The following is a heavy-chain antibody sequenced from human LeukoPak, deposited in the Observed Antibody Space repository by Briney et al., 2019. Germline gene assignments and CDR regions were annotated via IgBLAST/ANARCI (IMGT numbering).Heavy chain of an antibody. CDR1: GGSFSGYY. V-gene: IGHV4-34*01. D-gene: IGHD2-15*01. Sequence: PSETLSLTCAVYGGSFSGYYWSWIRQPPGKGLEWIGEINHSGSTNYNPSLKSRVTISVDTSKNQFFLNLNSVTAADTAVYYCARVSCSGVSCYHYYYYMDVWGRGTTVTVSS. CDR3: ARVSCSGVSCYHYYYYMDV. J-gene: IGHJ6*03. CDR2: INHSGST.